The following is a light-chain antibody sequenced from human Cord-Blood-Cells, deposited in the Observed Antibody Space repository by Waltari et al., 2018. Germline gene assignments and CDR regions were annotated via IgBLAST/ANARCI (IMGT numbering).Light chain of an antibody. CDR2: AAS. CDR1: QGISSY. CDR3: QQYYSYPWT. V-gene: IGKV1-8*01. Sequence: AIQMTQSPSSFSASTGDRVTITCRASQGISSYLAWYQQKPGNAPKLLIYAASTLQSGVPSRFSGSGSGTDFTLTISCLQSEDFATYYCQQYYSYPWTCGQGTKVEIK. J-gene: IGKJ1*01.